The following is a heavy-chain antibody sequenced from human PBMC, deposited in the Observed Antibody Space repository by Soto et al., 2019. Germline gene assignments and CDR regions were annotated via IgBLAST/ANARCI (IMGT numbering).Heavy chain of an antibody. CDR2: IYSGGST. J-gene: IGHJ6*02. CDR1: GFTVSSNY. D-gene: IGHD5-12*01. CDR3: ARDHGYDSYYYGMDV. Sequence: EVQLVESGGGLIQPGGSLRLSCAASGFTVSSNYMSWVRQAPGKGLEWVSVIYSGGSTYYADSVKGRFTISRDNSKNTLYLQMNSLRAEDTAVYYCARDHGYDSYYYGMDVWGQGTTVTVSS. V-gene: IGHV3-53*01.